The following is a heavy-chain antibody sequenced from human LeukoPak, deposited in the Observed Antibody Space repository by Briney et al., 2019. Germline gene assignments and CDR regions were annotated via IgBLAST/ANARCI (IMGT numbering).Heavy chain of an antibody. CDR1: GFTFSSYA. CDR2: ISYDGSNK. D-gene: IGHD3-22*01. V-gene: IGHV3-30-3*01. Sequence: HSGGSLRLPWAASGFTFSSYAMHWVRQAPGKGLEWVAVISYDGSNKYYADSVKGRFTISRDNSKNTLYLQMNSQRAEDTAVYYCASTAYYYDSSGYYYDWGQGTLVTVSS. CDR3: ASTAYYYDSSGYYYD. J-gene: IGHJ4*02.